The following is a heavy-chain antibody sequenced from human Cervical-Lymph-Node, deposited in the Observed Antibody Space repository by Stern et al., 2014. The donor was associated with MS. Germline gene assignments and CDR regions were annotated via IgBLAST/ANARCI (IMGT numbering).Heavy chain of an antibody. CDR3: ARAFYDNSGLSIDH. CDR1: GGTFSSHA. V-gene: IGHV1-69*06. Sequence: VQLVESGAEVKKPGSSVKVSCKASGGTFSSHAISWMRQAPGQGLEWMGGFIPIFGTPNYAQKLQGRVTITADKSTSTAYMELSSLTSKDTAVYYCARAFYDNSGLSIDHWGQGTLVTVSS. J-gene: IGHJ4*02. CDR2: FIPIFGTP. D-gene: IGHD3-22*01.